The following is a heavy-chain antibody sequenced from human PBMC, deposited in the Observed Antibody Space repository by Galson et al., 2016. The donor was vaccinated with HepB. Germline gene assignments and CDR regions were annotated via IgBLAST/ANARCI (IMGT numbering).Heavy chain of an antibody. J-gene: IGHJ4*02. D-gene: IGHD2-15*01. CDR1: GYAFTNYY. CDR3: VRFAVVEAPPGHFDH. V-gene: IGHV1-46*03. Sequence: SVKVSCKASGYAFTNYYIYWVRQAPGQGLEWMGMINPSGGSTAYARGFEGRVALIRDPSTSTVYLDLRSLRSEDTAVYYCVRFAVVEAPPGHFDHWGQGTLVTVSS. CDR2: INPSGGST.